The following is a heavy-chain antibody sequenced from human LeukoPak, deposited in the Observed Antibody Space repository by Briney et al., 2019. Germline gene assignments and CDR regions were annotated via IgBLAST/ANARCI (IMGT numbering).Heavy chain of an antibody. V-gene: IGHV1-46*01. CDR1: GYTFTSNY. Sequence: ASVKVSCKASGYTFTSNYIHRVRQAPGQGLEWMGMIYPRDGSTSYAQKFQGRVTVTRDTSTSTVHMELSGLRSEDTAVYYCARDQEGFDYWGQGTLVTVSS. CDR3: ARDQEGFDY. CDR2: IYPRDGST. J-gene: IGHJ4*02.